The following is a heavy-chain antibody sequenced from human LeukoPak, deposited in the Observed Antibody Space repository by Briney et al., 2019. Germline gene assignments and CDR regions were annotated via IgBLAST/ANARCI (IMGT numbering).Heavy chain of an antibody. V-gene: IGHV1-46*01. CDR1: GYTFTSNY. Sequence: ASVKVSCKASGYTFTSNYIHRVRQAPGQGLEWMGMIYPRDGSTSYAQKFQGRVTVTRDTSTSTVHMELSGLRSEDTAVYYCARDQEGFDYWGQGTLVTVSS. CDR3: ARDQEGFDY. CDR2: IYPRDGST. J-gene: IGHJ4*02.